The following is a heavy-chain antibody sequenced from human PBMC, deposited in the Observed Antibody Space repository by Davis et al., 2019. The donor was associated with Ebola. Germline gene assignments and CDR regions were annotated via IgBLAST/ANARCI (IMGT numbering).Heavy chain of an antibody. CDR1: GYTFTNYG. V-gene: IGHV1-18*04. Sequence: AASVKVSCKASGYTFTNYGITWVRQAPGQGLEWMGWINPHNGNTNYAQNVQGRVTMTTDTSTSTAYMEVGSLKSYDTAVYYCARAQVPTTSDHWGQGTLVTVSS. CDR3: ARAQVPTTSDH. J-gene: IGHJ4*02. CDR2: INPHNGNT. D-gene: IGHD1-1*01.